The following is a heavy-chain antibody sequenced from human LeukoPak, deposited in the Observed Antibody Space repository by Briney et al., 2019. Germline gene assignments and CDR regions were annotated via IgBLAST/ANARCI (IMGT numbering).Heavy chain of an antibody. Sequence: TTSETLSLTCAVYGGSFSGYYWSWIRQPPGKGLEWIGEINHSGSTNYNPSLKSRVTISVDTSKNQFSLKLSSVTAADTVVYYCARRGYYGSGSYFFDYWGQGTLVTVSS. CDR2: INHSGST. CDR3: ARRGYYGSGSYFFDY. CDR1: GGSFSGYY. D-gene: IGHD3-10*01. J-gene: IGHJ4*02. V-gene: IGHV4-34*01.